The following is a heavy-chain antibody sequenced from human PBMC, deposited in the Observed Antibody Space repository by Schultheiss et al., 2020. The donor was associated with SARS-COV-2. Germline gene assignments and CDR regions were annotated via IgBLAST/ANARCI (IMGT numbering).Heavy chain of an antibody. CDR1: GFTFSSYA. D-gene: IGHD4-17*01. J-gene: IGHJ6*02. CDR3: TTVTSRHYYYGMDV. Sequence: GGSLRLSCAASGFTFSSYAMHWVRQASGKGLEWVGRIRSKANNYATAYAASLKGRFTISRDDSKNSLYLQMNSLKTEDTAVYYCTTVTSRHYYYGMDVWGQGTTVTVSS. CDR2: IRSKANNYAT. V-gene: IGHV3-73*01.